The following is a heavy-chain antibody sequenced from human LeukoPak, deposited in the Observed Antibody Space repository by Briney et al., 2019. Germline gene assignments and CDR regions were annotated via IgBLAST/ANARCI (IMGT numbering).Heavy chain of an antibody. Sequence: PSQTLSLTCPVSGGSISRGDYYWSWIRQPPGKGLEWIGYFYYSGSTYYNPSLKSRVTISVDTSKNQFSLKLSSVTAADTAVYYCAREGDSSSWLDYWGQGTLVTVSS. CDR2: FYYSGST. CDR3: AREGDSSSWLDY. V-gene: IGHV4-30-4*01. CDR1: GGSISRGDYY. D-gene: IGHD6-13*01. J-gene: IGHJ4*02.